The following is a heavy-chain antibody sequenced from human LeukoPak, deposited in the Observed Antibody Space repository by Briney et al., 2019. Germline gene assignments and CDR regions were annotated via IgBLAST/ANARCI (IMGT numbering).Heavy chain of an antibody. Sequence: SETLSLTCTVSGGSISSYYWSWIRQPPGKGLEWIGYIYYSGSTNYNPSLKSRVTISVDTSKNQFSLKLSSVTAADTAVYYCARVRLLWFGELLYPTAWFDPWGQGTLVTVSS. J-gene: IGHJ5*02. CDR1: GGSISSYY. D-gene: IGHD3-10*01. CDR2: IYYSGST. CDR3: ARVRLLWFGELLYPTAWFDP. V-gene: IGHV4-59*01.